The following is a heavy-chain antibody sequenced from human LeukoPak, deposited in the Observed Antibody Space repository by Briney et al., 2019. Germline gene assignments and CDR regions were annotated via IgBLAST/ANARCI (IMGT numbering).Heavy chain of an antibody. V-gene: IGHV4-59*01. Sequence: SETLSLTCTVSGGSISSYYWSWIRQPPGKGLEWIGYIYCSGSTNFNPSLKSRVTISVDTSKNQFSLKLSSVTAADTAVYYCARGGYYDKEAFDIWGPGTMVTVSS. CDR2: IYCSGST. CDR1: GGSISSYY. CDR3: ARGGYYDKEAFDI. D-gene: IGHD3-22*01. J-gene: IGHJ3*02.